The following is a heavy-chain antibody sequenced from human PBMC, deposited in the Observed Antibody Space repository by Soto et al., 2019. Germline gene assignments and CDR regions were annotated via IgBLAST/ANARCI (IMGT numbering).Heavy chain of an antibody. CDR1: GGTFSSYA. J-gene: IGHJ3*02. V-gene: IGHV1-69*01. Sequence: QVQLVQSGAEVKKPGSSVKVSCKASGGTFSSYAISWVRQAPGQGLEWVGGIIPIFGTANYAQKFQGRVTITADESTSTAYMELSSLRSEDTAVYYCARTYSGYDSQGDAFDIWGQGTMVTVSS. CDR2: IIPIFGTA. D-gene: IGHD5-12*01. CDR3: ARTYSGYDSQGDAFDI.